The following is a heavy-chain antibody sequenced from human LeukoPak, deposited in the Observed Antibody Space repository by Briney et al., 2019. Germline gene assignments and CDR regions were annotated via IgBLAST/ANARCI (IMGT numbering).Heavy chain of an antibody. V-gene: IGHV4-4*07. CDR2: IYSSGNT. J-gene: IGHJ4*02. Sequence: PSATLSLTCNVSGSSMSAYSWTWIRPPSRKGLEWIGRIYSSGNTNYNPSLKSRVTMSVDTSKNQFSLKLTFVTAADTAVYYCARYQGRQSLDWGGQGTLVTVSP. CDR3: ARYQGRQSLDW. D-gene: IGHD3/OR15-3a*01. CDR1: GSSMSAYS.